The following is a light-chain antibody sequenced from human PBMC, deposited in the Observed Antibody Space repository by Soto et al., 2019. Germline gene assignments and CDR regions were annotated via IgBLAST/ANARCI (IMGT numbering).Light chain of an antibody. CDR1: SSNIGAGYG. CDR2: GNS. CDR3: QSYDRSLSAPYV. J-gene: IGLJ1*01. Sequence: QSVLTQPPSVSGAPGQRVTISCTGSSSNIGAGYGVHWYQHLPGTAPKLLIYGNSNRPSGVPDRFSGSKSGPSASLAITGLQADDEADYCCQSYDRSLSAPYVFGTATKVTVL. V-gene: IGLV1-40*01.